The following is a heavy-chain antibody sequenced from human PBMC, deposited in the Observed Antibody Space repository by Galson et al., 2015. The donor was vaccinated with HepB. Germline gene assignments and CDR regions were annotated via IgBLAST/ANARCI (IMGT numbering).Heavy chain of an antibody. J-gene: IGHJ4*02. CDR2: IDPSDSYT. D-gene: IGHD4-17*01. Sequence: QSGAEVKKPGESLRISCKGSGYSLTSYWISWVRQMPGKGLEWMGRIDPSDSYTNYSPSFQGHVTISADKSISTAYLQWSSLKASDTAMYYCARLPHDTVTTGSMFDYWGQGTLVTVSS. V-gene: IGHV5-10-1*01. CDR3: ARLPHDTVTTGSMFDY. CDR1: GYSLTSYW.